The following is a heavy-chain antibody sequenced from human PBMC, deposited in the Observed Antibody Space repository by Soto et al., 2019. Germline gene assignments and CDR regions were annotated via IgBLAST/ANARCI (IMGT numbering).Heavy chain of an antibody. Sequence: SETLSLTCTVSGGSISSGDYYWSWIRQPPGKGLEWIGYIYYSGSTYYNPSLKSRVTISVDTSKNQFSLKLSSVTAADTAVYYCARFPRWSYDYVWGSYRYTGDYWGQGTLVTVSS. J-gene: IGHJ4*02. V-gene: IGHV4-30-4*01. D-gene: IGHD3-16*02. CDR3: ARFPRWSYDYVWGSYRYTGDY. CDR2: IYYSGST. CDR1: GGSISSGDYY.